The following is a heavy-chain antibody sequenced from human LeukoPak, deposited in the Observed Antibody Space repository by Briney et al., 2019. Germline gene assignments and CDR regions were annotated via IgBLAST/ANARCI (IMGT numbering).Heavy chain of an antibody. Sequence: SETLSLTCTVSGYSISSGYYWGWIRQPPGKGLEWIGSIYHSGSTYYNPSLKSRVTISVDTSKNQFTLKLSSVTAADTAVYYCASYCSSTSCFASDAFDIWGQGTMVTVSS. J-gene: IGHJ3*02. CDR2: IYHSGST. D-gene: IGHD2-2*01. CDR3: ASYCSSTSCFASDAFDI. V-gene: IGHV4-38-2*02. CDR1: GYSISSGYY.